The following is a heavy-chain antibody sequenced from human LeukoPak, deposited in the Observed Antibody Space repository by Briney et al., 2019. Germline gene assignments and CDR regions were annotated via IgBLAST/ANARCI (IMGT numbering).Heavy chain of an antibody. Sequence: PGGSLRLSCAASGFTFSNYGLTWVRQAPGKGLEWVSTISGSGGSTYYADSVKGRFTISRDNSKNTLYLQMNSLRAEDTSVYYCVKPYYFSPGSLNWGQGTLVTVSS. CDR1: GFTFSNYG. J-gene: IGHJ4*02. D-gene: IGHD3-10*01. CDR3: VKPYYFSPGSLN. V-gene: IGHV3-23*01. CDR2: ISGSGGST.